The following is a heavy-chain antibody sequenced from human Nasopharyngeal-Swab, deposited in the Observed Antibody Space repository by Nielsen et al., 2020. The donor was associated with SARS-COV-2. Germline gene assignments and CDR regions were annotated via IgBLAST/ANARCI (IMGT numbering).Heavy chain of an antibody. J-gene: IGHJ4*02. CDR2: ISWNSGSI. Sequence: GGSLRLSCAASGFTFDDYAMHWVRQAPGKGLEWVSGISWNSGSIGYADSVKGRFTISRDNAKNSLYLQMNSLRAEDTALYYCAKDCSSSWYTWGLFDYWGQGTLVTAPQ. CDR3: AKDCSSSWYTWGLFDY. V-gene: IGHV3-9*01. D-gene: IGHD6-13*01. CDR1: GFTFDDYA.